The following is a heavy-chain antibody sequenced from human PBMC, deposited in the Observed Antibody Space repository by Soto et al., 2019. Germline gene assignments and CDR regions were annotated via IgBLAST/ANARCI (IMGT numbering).Heavy chain of an antibody. V-gene: IGHV1-69*13. CDR3: ARSAVVVVVAATFDY. Sequence: SVKVSCKASGGTFSSYAISWVRQAPGQGLEWMGGIIPIFGTANYAQKFQGRVTITADESTSTAYMELSSLRSEDTAVYYCARSAVVVVVAATFDYWGQGTLVTVYS. D-gene: IGHD2-15*01. CDR2: IIPIFGTA. CDR1: GGTFSSYA. J-gene: IGHJ4*02.